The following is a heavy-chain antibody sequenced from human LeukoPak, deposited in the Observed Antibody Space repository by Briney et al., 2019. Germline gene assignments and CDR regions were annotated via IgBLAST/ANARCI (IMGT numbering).Heavy chain of an antibody. V-gene: IGHV3-74*01. D-gene: IGHD5-18*01. CDR1: GFTFSSYW. J-gene: IGHJ4*02. Sequence: GGSLRLSCAASGFTFSSYWMHWVRQAPGKGLVWVSRINSDGSSTSYADSVKGRFTISRDNAKNTLYLQMNSLRAEDTAVYYCAKRIQSAMATGYWGQGTLVAVSS. CDR3: AKRIQSAMATGY. CDR2: INSDGSST.